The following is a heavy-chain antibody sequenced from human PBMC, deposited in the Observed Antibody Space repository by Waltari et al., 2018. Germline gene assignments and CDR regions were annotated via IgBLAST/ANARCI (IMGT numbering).Heavy chain of an antibody. D-gene: IGHD3-22*01. Sequence: EVQLVESGGGLVQPGGSLRLSCAASGFTFSSYAMSWVRQAPGKGLGWVSAISGSGGSTYYADSVKGRFTISRDNSKNTLYLQMNSLRAEDTAVYYCAKGYYYDSSGYLGISDYFDYWGQGTLVTVSS. CDR2: ISGSGGST. J-gene: IGHJ4*01. CDR1: GFTFSSYA. V-gene: IGHV3-23*04. CDR3: AKGYYYDSSGYLGISDYFDY.